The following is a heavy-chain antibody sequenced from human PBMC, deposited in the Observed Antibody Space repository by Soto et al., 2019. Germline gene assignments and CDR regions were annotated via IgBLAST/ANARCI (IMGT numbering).Heavy chain of an antibody. CDR1: GYTFTSYG. Sequence: AAVKVSCKASGYTFTSYGISWVRQAPGQGLEWMGWISAYNGNTNYAQKLQDRVTMTTDTSTSTAYMELRSLRSDDTAVYYCAPGYCSSTSCLRMDVWGQGTTVTVSS. D-gene: IGHD2-2*03. V-gene: IGHV1-18*04. CDR3: APGYCSSTSCLRMDV. CDR2: ISAYNGNT. J-gene: IGHJ6*02.